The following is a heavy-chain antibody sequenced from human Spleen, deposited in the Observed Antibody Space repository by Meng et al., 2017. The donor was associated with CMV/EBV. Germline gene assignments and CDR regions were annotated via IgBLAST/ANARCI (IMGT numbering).Heavy chain of an antibody. CDR3: ARTNHQLLYDWFDP. CDR1: GLTFNTYA. CDR2: IRGSGGST. V-gene: IGHV3-23*01. Sequence: GESLKISCAAPGLTFNTYAMTWVRQAPGKGLEWVSGIRGSGGSTFYADSVKGRFTVSRDNSKNTLLLQMHSLTVEDTAIYYCARTNHQLLYDWFDPWGQGTLVTVSS. J-gene: IGHJ5*02. D-gene: IGHD2-2*01.